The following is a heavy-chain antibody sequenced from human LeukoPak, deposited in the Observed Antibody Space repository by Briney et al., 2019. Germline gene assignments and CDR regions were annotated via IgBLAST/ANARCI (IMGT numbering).Heavy chain of an antibody. CDR3: ARSSLGSSGYYPSFYYYYGMDV. CDR1: GGSISSYY. J-gene: IGHJ6*02. V-gene: IGHV4-59*08. CDR2: IYYSGST. Sequence: SETLSLTCTVSGGSISSYYWIWIRQLPGKGLEGIGYIYYSGSTNYNPSLKSRVTISVDTSKNQFSLKLSSVTAADTAVYYCARSSLGSSGYYPSFYYYYGMDVWGQGTTGTVSS. D-gene: IGHD3-22*01.